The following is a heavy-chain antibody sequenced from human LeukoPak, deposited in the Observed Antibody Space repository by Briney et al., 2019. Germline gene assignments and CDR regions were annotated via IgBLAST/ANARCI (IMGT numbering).Heavy chain of an antibody. CDR1: GGTFSSYA. CDR3: ARSPGVPPDAYYYMDV. J-gene: IGHJ6*03. CDR2: IIPIFGTA. V-gene: IGHV1-69*06. Sequence: ASMKVSCKASGGTFSSYAISWVRQAPGQGLEWMGGIIPIFGTANYAQKFQGRVTITADKSTSTAYMELSSLRSEDTAVYYCARSPGVPPDAYYYMDVWGKGTTVTVSS. D-gene: IGHD3-10*01.